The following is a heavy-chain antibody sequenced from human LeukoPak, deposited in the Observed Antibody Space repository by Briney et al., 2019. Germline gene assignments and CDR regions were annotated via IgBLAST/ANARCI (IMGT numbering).Heavy chain of an antibody. CDR2: ISFDGGNK. CDR3: ARDGGTIHYFDY. CDR1: GFTFSTYA. Sequence: GGSLRPSCAPSGFTFSTYAIHWVRQAPGKGLEWVAVISFDGGNKYYADSVKGRFTISRDNSKNTLFLQMNSLRVEDTAVYYCARDGGTIHYFDYWGQGTLVTVSS. D-gene: IGHD1-7*01. J-gene: IGHJ4*02. V-gene: IGHV3-30-3*01.